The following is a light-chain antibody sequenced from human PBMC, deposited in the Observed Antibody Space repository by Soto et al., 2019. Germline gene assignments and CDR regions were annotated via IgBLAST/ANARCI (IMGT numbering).Light chain of an antibody. CDR3: QKYGTFWT. Sequence: EIVMTQSPATLSVSAGERATLSLRASQNVTSNLLVWYQQHPGQAPRLLIYGASSRATGIPDRFSGSGSGTDFTLTIRRLEPDDFAVYYCQKYGTFWTFGQGTKVDI. CDR1: QNVTSNL. CDR2: GAS. V-gene: IGKV3-20*01. J-gene: IGKJ1*01.